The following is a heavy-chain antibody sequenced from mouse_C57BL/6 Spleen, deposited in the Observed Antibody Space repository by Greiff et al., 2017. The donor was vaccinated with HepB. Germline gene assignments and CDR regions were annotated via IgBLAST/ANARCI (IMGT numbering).Heavy chain of an antibody. D-gene: IGHD2-5*01. V-gene: IGHV14-2*01. J-gene: IGHJ4*01. CDR3: APSYSKSGYAMDY. CDR2: IDPEDGET. CDR1: GFNIKDYY. Sequence: EVQLQQSGAELVKPGASVTLSCTASGFNIKDYYMHWVKQRTEQGLEWIGRIDPEDGETKYAPKFQGKATITADTSSNTAYLQPSRLTSEDTAVYYCAPSYSKSGYAMDYWGQGTSVTVSS.